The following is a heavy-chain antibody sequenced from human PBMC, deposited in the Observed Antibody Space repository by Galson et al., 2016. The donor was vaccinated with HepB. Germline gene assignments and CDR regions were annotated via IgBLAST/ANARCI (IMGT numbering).Heavy chain of an antibody. CDR3: ARPGYCSGSSCYVPFDI. J-gene: IGHJ3*02. Sequence: SLRLSCAGSGFTFSSHPMNWVRQAPGKGLEWVSSIGSRGDDTYYADSVKGRFTVSRDNAKNTLYLQMNSLRAEDTAVYYCARPGYCSGSSCYVPFDIWGQGTMATVSS. V-gene: IGHV3-23*01. CDR2: IGSRGDDT. CDR1: GFTFSSHP. D-gene: IGHD2-15*01.